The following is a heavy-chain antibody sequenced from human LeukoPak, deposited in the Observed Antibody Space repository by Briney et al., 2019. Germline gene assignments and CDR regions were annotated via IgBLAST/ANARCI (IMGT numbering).Heavy chain of an antibody. Sequence: PGGSLRLSCAASGFTFSSYGMHWVRQAPGKGLEWVAVISYDGSNKYYADSVKGRFTISRDNSKNTLYLQMNSLRAEDTAVYYCAKEWGRHYYDSSGYGDWGQGTLVTVSS. CDR1: GFTFSSYG. D-gene: IGHD3-22*01. V-gene: IGHV3-30*18. CDR2: ISYDGSNK. J-gene: IGHJ4*02. CDR3: AKEWGRHYYDSSGYGD.